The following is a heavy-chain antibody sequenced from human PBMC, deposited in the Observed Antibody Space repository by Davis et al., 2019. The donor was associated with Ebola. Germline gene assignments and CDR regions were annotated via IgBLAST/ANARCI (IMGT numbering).Heavy chain of an antibody. CDR2: IYHSGST. V-gene: IGHV4-4*02. CDR3: ARVGRGLYYYDSSGHFPLDY. CDR1: GGSISSSNW. J-gene: IGHJ4*02. D-gene: IGHD3-22*01. Sequence: GSLRLSCAVSGGSISSSNWWSWVRQPPGKGLEWIGEIYHSGSTNYNPSLKSRVTISVDKSKNQFSLKLSSVTAADTAVYYCARVGRGLYYYDSSGHFPLDYWGQGTLVTVSS.